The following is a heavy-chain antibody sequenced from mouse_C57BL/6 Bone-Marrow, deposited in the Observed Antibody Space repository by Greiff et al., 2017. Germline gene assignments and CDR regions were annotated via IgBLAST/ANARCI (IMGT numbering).Heavy chain of an antibody. V-gene: IGHV1-64*01. CDR3: ARPLYDYGSSRFAY. CDR2: IHPNSGST. Sequence: QVQLQQPGAELVKPGASVKLSCKASGYTFTSYWMHWVKQRPGQGLEWIGMIHPNSGSTNYNEKFKSKATLTVDKSSSTAYMQLSSLTSEDSAVYYCARPLYDYGSSRFAYWGQGTLVTVSA. J-gene: IGHJ3*01. D-gene: IGHD1-1*01. CDR1: GYTFTSYW.